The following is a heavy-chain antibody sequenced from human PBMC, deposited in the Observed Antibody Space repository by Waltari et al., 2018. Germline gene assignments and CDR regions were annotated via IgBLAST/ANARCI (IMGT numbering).Heavy chain of an antibody. V-gene: IGHV3-33*03. J-gene: IGHJ4*02. D-gene: IGHD6-19*01. Sequence: QVQLVESGGGVVQPGRSLRLSCAASGFTFSSYGMHWVRQAPGKGLGGVVVRWYDGSNKYYADSVKGRFTISRDKSKNTLYLQMNSLRAEDTAVYYCAKTASVAGTFPFGYWGQGTLVTVSS. CDR1: GFTFSSYG. CDR2: RWYDGSNK. CDR3: AKTASVAGTFPFGY.